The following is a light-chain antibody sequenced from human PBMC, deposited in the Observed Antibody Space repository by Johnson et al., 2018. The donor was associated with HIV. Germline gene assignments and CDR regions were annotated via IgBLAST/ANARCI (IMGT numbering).Light chain of an antibody. V-gene: IGLV1-51*02. CDR1: GSNIGSHY. Sequence: QFVLTQPPSVSAAPGQRVTISCSGRGSNIGSHYVSWYQQLPGTAPKLLIFENNKRPSGIPDRFSGSKSGTSATLGITGLQTGDEADYYCGTWDSSLSAGEYVFGTGTKVSVL. CDR3: GTWDSSLSAGEYV. CDR2: ENN. J-gene: IGLJ1*01.